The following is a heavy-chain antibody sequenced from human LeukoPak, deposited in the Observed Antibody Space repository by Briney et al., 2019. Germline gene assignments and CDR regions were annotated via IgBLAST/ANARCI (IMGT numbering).Heavy chain of an antibody. CDR1: GSTFSLYA. CDR2: IFPVFGSP. D-gene: IGHD4-11*01. V-gene: IGHV1-69*05. CDR3: ARGGYSNYEPSYFQH. J-gene: IGHJ1*01. Sequence: SVKVSCRVSGSTFSLYAVSWVRQAPGQGLEWMGGIFPVFGSPIYAQKFQGRVTITTDESKITAYLEMSSLRSEDTAVYYCARGGYSNYEPSYFQHWGQGTLVTVSS.